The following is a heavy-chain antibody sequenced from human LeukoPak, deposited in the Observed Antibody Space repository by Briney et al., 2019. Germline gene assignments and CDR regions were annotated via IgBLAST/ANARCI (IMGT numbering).Heavy chain of an antibody. CDR3: ARGRSYPTAATITYLYYYYYYMDV. D-gene: IGHD2-15*01. V-gene: IGHV4-34*01. J-gene: IGHJ6*03. CDR1: GGSFSGYY. CDR2: INHSGST. Sequence: PSETLSFTCAVYGGSFSGYYWSWIRQPPGKGLEWIGEINHSGSTNYNPSLKSRVAISVDTSKNQFSLKLSSVTAADTAVYYCARGRSYPTAATITYLYYYYYYMDVWGKGTTVTVSS.